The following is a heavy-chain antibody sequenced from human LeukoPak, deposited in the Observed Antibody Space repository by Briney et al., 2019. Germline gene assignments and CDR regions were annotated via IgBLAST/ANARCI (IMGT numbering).Heavy chain of an antibody. CDR2: ITGGGLT. J-gene: IGHJ5*02. CDR3: AHPTEYSSSWYGNWFDP. D-gene: IGHD6-13*01. V-gene: IGHV3-23*01. CDR1: GFIFSNYG. Sequence: PGGTLRLSCAASGFIFSNYGMNWVRQAPGKGLEWVSGITGGGLTYYASSVKGRFTISRDNSKNTLYLQMNSLRAEDTAVYYCAHPTEYSSSWYGNWFDPWGQGTLVTVSS.